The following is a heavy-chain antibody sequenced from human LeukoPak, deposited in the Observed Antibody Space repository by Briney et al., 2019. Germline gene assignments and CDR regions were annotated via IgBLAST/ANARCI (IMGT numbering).Heavy chain of an antibody. CDR2: ISGTGGST. V-gene: IGHV3-23*01. Sequence: PGGSLRLSCAASGFTFSSYAMSWVRQAPGRGLEWVSGISGTGGSTYYADSVKGRFTISRDNSKNTLNLQINSLRAEDTAVYSCAKDPHRSLVGPYDYWGQGTLVTVSS. J-gene: IGHJ4*02. CDR1: GFTFSSYA. D-gene: IGHD1-26*01. CDR3: AKDPHRSLVGPYDY.